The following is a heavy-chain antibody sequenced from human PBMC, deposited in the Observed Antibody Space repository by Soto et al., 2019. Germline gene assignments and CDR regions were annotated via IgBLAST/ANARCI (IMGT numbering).Heavy chain of an antibody. J-gene: IGHJ4*02. Sequence: AKVSCKASGDSFTSYGISWARQAPGQRLEWMGWISADNGNTKYAQKFQGRVTITRDTSASTAYMELSSLRSEDTAVYYCARGSSSSTIDYWGQGTLVTVSS. D-gene: IGHD6-6*01. V-gene: IGHV1-18*01. CDR3: ARGSSSSTIDY. CDR1: GDSFTSYG. CDR2: ISADNGNT.